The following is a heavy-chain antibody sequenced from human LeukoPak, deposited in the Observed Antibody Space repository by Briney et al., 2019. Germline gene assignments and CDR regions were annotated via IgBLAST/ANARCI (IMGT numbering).Heavy chain of an antibody. CDR2: VSASGLST. D-gene: IGHD6-13*01. V-gene: IGHV3-23*01. CDR1: GFTFSSYS. Sequence: GGSLRLSCAASGFTFSSYSMSWVRQSPGKGLEWVSSVSASGLSTYYADSVKGRFTISRDNSKNTLYLQMNSLTADDTALYYCAKAYTNTWYYFDYWGQGTLVTVSS. CDR3: AKAYTNTWYYFDY. J-gene: IGHJ4*02.